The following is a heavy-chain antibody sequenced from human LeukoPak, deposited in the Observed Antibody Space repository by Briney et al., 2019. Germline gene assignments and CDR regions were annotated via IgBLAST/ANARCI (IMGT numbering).Heavy chain of an antibody. J-gene: IGHJ4*02. D-gene: IGHD3-22*01. CDR3: ARESGTYYYDSSGYPDY. CDR1: GFTFSDFY. CDR2: ISSSGSTI. V-gene: IGHV3-11*01. Sequence: GGSLRLSCAASGFTFSDFYMSWIRQAPGKGLEWVSYISSSGSTIYCADSVKGRFTISRDNAKNSLYLQMNRLRAEDTAVYYCARESGTYYYDSSGYPDYWGQGTLVTVSS.